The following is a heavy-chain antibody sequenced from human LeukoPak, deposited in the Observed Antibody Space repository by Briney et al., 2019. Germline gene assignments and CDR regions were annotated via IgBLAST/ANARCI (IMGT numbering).Heavy chain of an antibody. CDR3: ARGYYGSGSHCCHMDA. Sequence: NPSETLSLTCAVYVGSFSGYYWSWIRQPPGKGLEWIGEINHSGSTNYNSSLKSRVTISVDTSKNQFSLKLSSVTAADTAVYYCARGYYGSGSHCCHMDAWGKGTTITVS. CDR1: VGSFSGYY. D-gene: IGHD3-10*01. V-gene: IGHV4-34*01. J-gene: IGHJ6*03. CDR2: INHSGST.